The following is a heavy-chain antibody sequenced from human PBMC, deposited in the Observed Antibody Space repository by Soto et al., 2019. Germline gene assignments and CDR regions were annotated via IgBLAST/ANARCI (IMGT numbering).Heavy chain of an antibody. CDR3: AKERYSSSWSPLDFDY. D-gene: IGHD6-13*01. CDR2: ISYDGNDK. V-gene: IGHV3-30*18. CDR1: GFTFSSYG. J-gene: IGHJ4*02. Sequence: QVQLVESGGGVVQPGRSLRLSCAASGFTFSSYGMHWVRQAPGKGLEWVAVISYDGNDKYYADSVKGRFTISRDNSKNPLYLQINSLRAEDTAVFYCAKERYSSSWSPLDFDYRGQGTLVTVSS.